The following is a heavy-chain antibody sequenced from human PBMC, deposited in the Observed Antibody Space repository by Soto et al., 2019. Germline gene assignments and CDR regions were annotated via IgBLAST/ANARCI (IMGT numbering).Heavy chain of an antibody. CDR3: ARSQTTRGFDI. J-gene: IGHJ3*02. CDR1: GFTFTSYE. D-gene: IGHD1-1*01. Sequence: QPGGSLRLSCAASGFTFTSYEMNWVRQAPGKGLEWVSYIGSSGSSIYYADSVRGRFTTSRDNARNSLYLQMNSLTAEDTAVYYCARSQTTRGFDIWGQGTMVTVSS. V-gene: IGHV3-48*03. CDR2: IGSSGSSI.